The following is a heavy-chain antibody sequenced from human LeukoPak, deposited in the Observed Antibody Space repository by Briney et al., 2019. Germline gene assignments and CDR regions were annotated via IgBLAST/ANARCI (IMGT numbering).Heavy chain of an antibody. V-gene: IGHV4-4*07. J-gene: IGHJ4*02. CDR2: IDTSGST. CDR1: GDSISSYL. D-gene: IGHD6-19*01. Sequence: SETLSLTCTVSGDSISSYLWSWIRQPAGKGLEWVGRIDTSGSTSYNPSLKSRLTMSIDMSKDHVSLKLSSVTAADTAVYYCARDQQQWLGPFDYWGQGTLVTVSS. CDR3: ARDQQQWLGPFDY.